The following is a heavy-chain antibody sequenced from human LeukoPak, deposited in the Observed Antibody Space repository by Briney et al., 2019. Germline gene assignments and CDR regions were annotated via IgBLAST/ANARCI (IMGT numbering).Heavy chain of an antibody. V-gene: IGHV3-53*01. CDR3: AREFAPNYYYYMDV. Sequence: PGGSLRLSCAASGFTVSSNYMSWIRQAPGKGLEWVSVIYSGGSTYYADSVKGRFTISRDNSKNTLYLQMNSLRAEDTAVYYCAREFAPNYYYYMDVWGEGTTVTVSS. J-gene: IGHJ6*03. CDR1: GFTVSSNY. CDR2: IYSGGST. D-gene: IGHD3-16*01.